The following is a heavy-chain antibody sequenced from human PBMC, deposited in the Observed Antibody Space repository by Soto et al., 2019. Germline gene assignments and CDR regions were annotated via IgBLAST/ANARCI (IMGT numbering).Heavy chain of an antibody. Sequence: QVQPQQWGAGLLKPSETLSLTCVVYGGSFSGYYWSWIRQPPGKGLEWFGEVNHSGGIDYNPSLKSRVTISVDTSKNQFSLKLSSVTAADTAVYYCAGRNGYYSGIDYWGQGTLVTVSS. CDR1: GGSFSGYY. CDR3: AGRNGYYSGIDY. J-gene: IGHJ4*02. D-gene: IGHD3-22*01. V-gene: IGHV4-34*02. CDR2: VNHSGGI.